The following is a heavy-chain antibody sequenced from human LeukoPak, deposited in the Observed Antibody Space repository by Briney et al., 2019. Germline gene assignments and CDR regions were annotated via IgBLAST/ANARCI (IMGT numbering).Heavy chain of an antibody. V-gene: IGHV3-23*01. D-gene: IGHD3-9*01. Sequence: GGSLRLSCTASGFTFRNYAMGWVRHSPGKGLEWVSSVSGGGGSTYSADSVKGRFTISRDNSNNTLFLQMNSLRADDTAIHYCVKFCDVLAGYSGGGTFHYWGQGTLVSVSS. J-gene: IGHJ4*02. CDR3: VKFCDVLAGYSGGGTFHY. CDR2: VSGGGGST. CDR1: GFTFRNYA.